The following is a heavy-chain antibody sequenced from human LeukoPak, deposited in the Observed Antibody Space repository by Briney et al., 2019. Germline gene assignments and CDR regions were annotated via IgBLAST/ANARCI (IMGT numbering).Heavy chain of an antibody. CDR1: GFTFSSYG. D-gene: IGHD2-2*01. CDR2: ISGSGGST. J-gene: IGHJ4*02. CDR3: AKDLWDIVVVPAAILDY. V-gene: IGHV3-23*01. Sequence: TGGSLRLSCAASGFTFSSYGMSWVRQAPGKGLEWVSGISGSGGSTYYADSVKGRFTISRDNSKNTLYLQMNSLRAEDTAVYYCAKDLWDIVVVPAAILDYWGQGTLVTVSS.